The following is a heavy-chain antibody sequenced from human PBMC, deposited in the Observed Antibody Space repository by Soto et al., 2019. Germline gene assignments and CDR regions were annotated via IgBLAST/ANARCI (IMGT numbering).Heavy chain of an antibody. CDR1: GFTFSSYS. V-gene: IGHV3-48*02. J-gene: IGHJ5*02. CDR3: ARDALELQSPHNWFDP. D-gene: IGHD1-26*01. Sequence: GGSLRLSCAASGFTFSSYSMNWVRQAPGKGLEWVSYISSSSSTIYYADSVQGRFTISRYHAKHSLYLQMSSLSDDDTAVYYGARDALELQSPHNWFDPWGQGTLVTVAS. CDR2: ISSSSSTI.